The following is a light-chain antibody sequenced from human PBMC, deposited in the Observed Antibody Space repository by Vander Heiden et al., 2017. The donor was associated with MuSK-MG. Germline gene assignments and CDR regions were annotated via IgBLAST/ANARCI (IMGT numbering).Light chain of an antibody. CDR2: DAS. CDR1: QSVTSY. J-gene: IGKJ4*01. Sequence: EIVMTQSPATLSVSPGERATLPCRASQSVTSYLTWYQQKPGQAPRLLIYDASTRATGIPARCSGSGSGREFILTISSRQSEDVAVYYCQQYNNWPPLTFGGGTKVEIK. CDR3: QQYNNWPPLT. V-gene: IGKV3-15*01.